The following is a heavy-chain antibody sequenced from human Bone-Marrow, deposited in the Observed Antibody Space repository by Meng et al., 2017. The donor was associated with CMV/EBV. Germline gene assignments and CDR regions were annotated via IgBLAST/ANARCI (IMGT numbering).Heavy chain of an antibody. CDR2: IYTSGST. CDR3: AKEYYDFWSGKSDYYYGMDV. J-gene: IGHJ6*02. V-gene: IGHV4-4*07. D-gene: IGHD3-3*01. CDR1: GGSISSYY. Sequence: GSLRLSCTVSGGSISSYYWSWIRQPAGKGLEWIGRIYTSGSTNYNPSLKSRVTMSVDTSKNQFSLKLSSVTAADTAVYYCAKEYYDFWSGKSDYYYGMDVWGQGTTVTVSS.